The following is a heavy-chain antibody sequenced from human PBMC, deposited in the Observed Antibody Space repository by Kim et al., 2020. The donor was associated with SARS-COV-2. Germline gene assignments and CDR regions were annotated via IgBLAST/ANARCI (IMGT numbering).Heavy chain of an antibody. CDR2: IYYSGTT. CDR3: ARGGDGGNSPYYFAP. J-gene: IGHJ4*02. D-gene: IGHD2-21*02. V-gene: IGHV4-59*01. CDR1: GGSIRDYF. Sequence: SETLSLTCTVSGGSIRDYFWNWLRQSPGKGPEWIGYIYYSGTTNYNPSLKSRVTISVDKSKNQFSLRLISVTAADTAVYYCARGGDGGNSPYYFAPWGRG.